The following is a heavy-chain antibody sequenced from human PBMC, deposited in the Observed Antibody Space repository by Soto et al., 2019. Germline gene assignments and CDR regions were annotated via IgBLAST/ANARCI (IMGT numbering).Heavy chain of an antibody. Sequence: EVQLLESGGGLVQPGGSLRLSCAASGFSFSTHGMSWVRQAPGKGLEWVSGISAGSRGTYYADSVKGRFTISRDNSKNTLFLQMNSLRAEDSAIYYCAKGGWLEIWGQGIMVIVSS. V-gene: IGHV3-23*01. D-gene: IGHD6-19*01. CDR1: GFSFSTHG. CDR2: ISAGSRGT. CDR3: AKGGWLEI. J-gene: IGHJ3*02.